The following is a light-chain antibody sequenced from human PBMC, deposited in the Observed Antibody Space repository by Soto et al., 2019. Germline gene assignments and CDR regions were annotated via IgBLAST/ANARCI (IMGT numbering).Light chain of an antibody. V-gene: IGKV3-20*01. Sequence: EIVLTQSPGTLSLSPGERATLSCRASQSVSSNYLAWYQQTPGQAPRLLIYDASNRATGIPDRFSGSGFGTDFTLTISRLEPEDFAVYYCQQYGSSPGTFGQGTKVDIK. CDR2: DAS. J-gene: IGKJ1*01. CDR1: QSVSSNY. CDR3: QQYGSSPGT.